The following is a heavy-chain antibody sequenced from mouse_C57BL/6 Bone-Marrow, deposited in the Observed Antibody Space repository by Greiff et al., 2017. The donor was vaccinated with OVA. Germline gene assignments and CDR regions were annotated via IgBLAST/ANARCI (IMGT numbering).Heavy chain of an antibody. D-gene: IGHD1-1*01. CDR1: GYTFTSYT. CDR3: ARSGTTVVARDY. Sequence: VQLQQSGAELARPGASVKMSCKASGYTFTSYTMHWVKQRPGQGLEWIGYINPSSGYTKYNQKFKDKATLTADKSSSTAYMQLSSLTSEDSAVYYCARSGTTVVARDYWGQGTTLTVSS. V-gene: IGHV1-4*01. CDR2: INPSSGYT. J-gene: IGHJ2*01.